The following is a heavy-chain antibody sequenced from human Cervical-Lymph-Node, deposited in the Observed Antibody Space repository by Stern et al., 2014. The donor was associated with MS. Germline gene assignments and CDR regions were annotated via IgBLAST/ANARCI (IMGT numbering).Heavy chain of an antibody. V-gene: IGHV1-2*02. CDR1: GYSFPASY. CDR3: ARERHSMDV. J-gene: IGHJ6*02. Sequence: HVQLVQSGAEVKKPWASVKVSCKASGYSFPASYMHWVRQAPGQGLEWMGWIDPNSGGTKSAQNFQGRVTMTRDTSISTFYMELSGLTSDDTAVFYCARERHSMDVWGQGTTVTVSS. CDR2: IDPNSGGT.